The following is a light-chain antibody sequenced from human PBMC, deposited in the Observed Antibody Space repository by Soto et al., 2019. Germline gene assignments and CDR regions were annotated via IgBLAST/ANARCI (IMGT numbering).Light chain of an antibody. CDR3: QQRSNWPPWT. CDR1: QSGYTD. J-gene: IGKJ1*01. CDR2: RAS. Sequence: EIVLTQSPGTLSLSPGERATLSCRASQSGYTDYIAWYQQKPGQAPRLFFYRASYRATGIPDRFSGSGSGTDFFLTISSLEPEDFAVYYCQQRSNWPPWTFGQGTKVEIK. V-gene: IGKV3-11*01.